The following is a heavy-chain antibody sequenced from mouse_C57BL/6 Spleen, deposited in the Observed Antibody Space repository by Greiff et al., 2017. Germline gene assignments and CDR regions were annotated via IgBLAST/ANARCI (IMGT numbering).Heavy chain of an antibody. J-gene: IGHJ2*01. V-gene: IGHV1-64*01. CDR3: ARNEGGYYFDY. Sequence: VQLQQPGAELVKPGASVKLSCKASGYTFTSYWMHWVKQRPGQGLEWIGMIHPNSGSTNYNEKFKSKATLTVDKSSSTAYMQLSSLTSEDSAVYYCARNEGGYYFDYWGQGTTLTVSS. D-gene: IGHD1-3*01. CDR2: IHPNSGST. CDR1: GYTFTSYW.